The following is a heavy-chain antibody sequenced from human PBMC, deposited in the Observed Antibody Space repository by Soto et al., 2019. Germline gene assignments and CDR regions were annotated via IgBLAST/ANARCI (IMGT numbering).Heavy chain of an antibody. D-gene: IGHD4-17*01. CDR1: GFTFSSYA. CDR3: AKDQKPISRDYGKH. J-gene: IGHJ4*02. V-gene: IGHV3-23*01. Sequence: GGSLRLSCAASGFTFSSYAMSWVRQAPGKGLEWVSAISGSGGSTYYADYVKGRFTISRDNSKNTLYLQMNSLRAEDTAVYYCAKDQKPISRDYGKHWGQGTLVTVSS. CDR2: ISGSGGST.